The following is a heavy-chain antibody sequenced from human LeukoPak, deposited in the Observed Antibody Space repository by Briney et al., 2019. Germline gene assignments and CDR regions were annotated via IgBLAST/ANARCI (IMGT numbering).Heavy chain of an antibody. CDR2: IRSKAYGGTT. CDR1: GFTFGDYA. Sequence: PGRSLRLSCTASGFTFGDYAMSWVRQAPGKGLGWVGFIRSKAYGGTTEYAASVKGRFTISRDDSKSIAYLQMNSLKTEDTAVYYCTRALVYYYDSSGYSDYWGQGTLVTVSS. D-gene: IGHD3-22*01. CDR3: TRALVYYYDSSGYSDY. J-gene: IGHJ4*02. V-gene: IGHV3-49*04.